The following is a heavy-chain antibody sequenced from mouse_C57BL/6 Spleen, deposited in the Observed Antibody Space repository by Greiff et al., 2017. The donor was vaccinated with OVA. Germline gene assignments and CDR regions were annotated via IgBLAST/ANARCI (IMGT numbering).Heavy chain of an antibody. CDR3: AGGSSYVFDY. V-gene: IGHV1-82*01. CDR2: IYPGDGDT. Sequence: VQLQQSGPELVKPGASVKISCKASGYAFSSSWMNWVKQRPGKGLEWIGRIYPGDGDTNYNGKFKGKATLTADKSSSTAYMQLSSLTSEDSAVYFCAGGSSYVFDYWGQGTTLTVSS. J-gene: IGHJ2*01. CDR1: GYAFSSSW. D-gene: IGHD1-1*01.